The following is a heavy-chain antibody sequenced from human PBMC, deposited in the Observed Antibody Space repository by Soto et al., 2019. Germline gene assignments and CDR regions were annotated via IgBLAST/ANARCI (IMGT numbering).Heavy chain of an antibody. CDR1: GGSISSYY. CDR2: IYYSGST. D-gene: IGHD6-6*01. CDR3: ARGWSSSSPFDY. J-gene: IGHJ4*02. Sequence: SETLSLTCTVSGGSISSYYWSWIRQPPGKGLEWIGYIYYSGSTNYNPSLKSRVTISVDTSKNQFSLKLSSVTAADTAVYYCARGWSSSSPFDYWGQGTLVTVSS. V-gene: IGHV4-59*08.